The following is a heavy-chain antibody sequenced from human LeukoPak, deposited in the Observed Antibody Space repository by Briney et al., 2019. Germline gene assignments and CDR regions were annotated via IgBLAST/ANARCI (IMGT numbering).Heavy chain of an antibody. CDR2: MNPNSGNT. CDR3: ARATYSSSFDY. J-gene: IGHJ4*02. CDR1: GGTFSSYA. D-gene: IGHD6-6*01. Sequence: ASVKVSCKASGGTFSSYAISWVRQATGQGLEWMGWMNPNSGNTGYAQKFQGRVTITRNTSISTAYMELSSLRSEDTAVYYCARATYSSSFDYWGQGTLITVSS. V-gene: IGHV1-8*03.